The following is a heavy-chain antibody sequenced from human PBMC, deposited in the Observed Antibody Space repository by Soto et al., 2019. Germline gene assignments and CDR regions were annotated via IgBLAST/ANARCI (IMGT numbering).Heavy chain of an antibody. CDR1: RTSIYTYS. J-gene: IGHJ4*02. CDR2: IYSSGSA. D-gene: IGHD1-26*01. CDR3: ATIVGANDY. V-gene: IGHV4-4*07. Sequence: SETLSLTCTVSRTSIYTYSWTWIRQPAGKGLQWIGHIYSSGSANYSPSLKSRVSMSVDSSKNQISLKLSSVTAADTAVYYCATIVGANDYWGQGALVTVSS.